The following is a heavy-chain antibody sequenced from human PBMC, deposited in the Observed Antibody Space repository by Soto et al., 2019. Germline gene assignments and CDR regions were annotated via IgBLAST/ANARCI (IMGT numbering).Heavy chain of an antibody. CDR2: ISAHNGNT. V-gene: IGHV1-18*01. CDR1: GYTFTSLV. CDR3: ARGRYGDY. Sequence: QVHLVQSGAEVKKPGASVKVSCKGSGYTFTSLVITWVRQAPGQGLEWMGWISAHNGNTDYAQKLQGRVTVTRDTSTSTAYMELRSLRSDDTAVYYCARGRYGDYWGQGALVTVSS. J-gene: IGHJ4*02. D-gene: IGHD1-1*01.